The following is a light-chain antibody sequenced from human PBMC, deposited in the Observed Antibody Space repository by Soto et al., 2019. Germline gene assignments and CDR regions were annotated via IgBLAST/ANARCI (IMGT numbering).Light chain of an antibody. J-gene: IGLJ1*01. Sequence: QSVLTQPPSASGSPGQSVTISCTGTSSDVGGYNYVSWYQQHPGKAPKLIIYEVSKRPSGVPDRFSGSKSGNTASLTVSGLQAEDEADYYCSSYAGSNNLYVFGTGTKVTVL. CDR3: SSYAGSNNLYV. CDR1: SSDVGGYNY. CDR2: EVS. V-gene: IGLV2-8*01.